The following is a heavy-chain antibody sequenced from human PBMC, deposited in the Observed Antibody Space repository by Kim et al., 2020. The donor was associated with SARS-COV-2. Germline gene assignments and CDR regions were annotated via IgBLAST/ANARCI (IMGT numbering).Heavy chain of an antibody. Sequence: SETLSLTCAVYGGSFSGYYWSWIRQPPGKGLEWIGEINHSGSTNYNPSLKSRVTISVDTSKNQFSLKLSSVTAADTAVYYCARGPHSGSYHTGGSFDYWGQGTLVTVSS. J-gene: IGHJ4*02. CDR2: INHSGST. V-gene: IGHV4-34*01. CDR1: GGSFSGYY. CDR3: ARGPHSGSYHTGGSFDY. D-gene: IGHD1-26*01.